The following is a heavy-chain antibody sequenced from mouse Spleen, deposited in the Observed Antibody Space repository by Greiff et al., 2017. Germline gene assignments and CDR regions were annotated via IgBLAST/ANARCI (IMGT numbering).Heavy chain of an antibody. J-gene: IGHJ3*01. CDR3: ARRSNYYGSSPWFAY. CDR1: GYSITSGYY. CDR2: ISYDGSN. V-gene: IGHV3-6*01. Sequence: EVQLQESGPGLVKPSQSLSLTCSVTGYSITSGYYWNWIRQFPGNKLEWMGYISYDGSNNYNPSLKNRISITRDTSKNQFFLKLNSVTTEDTATYYCARRSNYYGSSPWFAYWGQGTLVTVSA. D-gene: IGHD1-1*01.